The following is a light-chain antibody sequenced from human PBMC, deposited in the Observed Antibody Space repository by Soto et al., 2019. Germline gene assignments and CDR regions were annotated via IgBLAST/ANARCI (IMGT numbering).Light chain of an antibody. CDR3: QQYNNWPPYT. Sequence: EIVMTQSPGTLSVSPGERATLSCRASQSVSSSLAWYQQRPGQAPRLLIYGASTRATGVPARFRGSGSGTEFTLTITSLQSEDFAVYYCQQYNNWPPYTFGQGTKLQIK. J-gene: IGKJ2*01. CDR1: QSVSSS. V-gene: IGKV3-15*01. CDR2: GAS.